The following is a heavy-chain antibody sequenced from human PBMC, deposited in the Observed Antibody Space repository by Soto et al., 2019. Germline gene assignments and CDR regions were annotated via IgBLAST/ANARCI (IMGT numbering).Heavy chain of an antibody. D-gene: IGHD6-13*01. CDR2: ISSSSSYT. Sequence: QVQLVESGGGLVKPGGSLRLSCAASGFTFSDYYMSWIRQAPGKGLEWVSYISSSSSYTNYADSVKGRFTISRDNAXXSLYLQMNSLTAEDTAVYYCARTIAAAGGRRYFDLWGRGTQVIVSS. V-gene: IGHV3-11*05. J-gene: IGHJ2*01. CDR1: GFTFSDYY. CDR3: ARTIAAAGGRRYFDL.